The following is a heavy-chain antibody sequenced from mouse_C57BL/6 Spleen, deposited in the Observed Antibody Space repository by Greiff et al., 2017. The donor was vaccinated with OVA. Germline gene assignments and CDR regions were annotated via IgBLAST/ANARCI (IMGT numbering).Heavy chain of an antibody. J-gene: IGHJ1*03. V-gene: IGHV1-55*01. Sequence: QVQLQQPGAELVKPGASVKMSCKASGYTFTSYWITWVKQRPGQGLEWIGDIYPGSGSTNYNEKFKSKATLTVDTSSSTAYMQLSSLTSEDSAVYYCARRGDDWRYFDVWGTGTTVTVSS. D-gene: IGHD2-12*01. CDR3: ARRGDDWRYFDV. CDR1: GYTFTSYW. CDR2: IYPGSGST.